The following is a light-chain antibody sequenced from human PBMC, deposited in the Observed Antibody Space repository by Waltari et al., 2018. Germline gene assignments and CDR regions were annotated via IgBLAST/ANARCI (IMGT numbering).Light chain of an antibody. J-gene: IGKJ2*01. CDR1: QSVSSN. CDR3: QQHNNWPPEYT. CDR2: SAS. V-gene: IGKV3-15*01. Sequence: EIVMTQSPDTLSVSPGERATLSCRASQSVSSNLAWYQQKPGQAPRLLLYSASTRASGIPARFSGSGSGTEFTLTISSLQSEDFAVYYCQQHNNWPPEYTFGQGTKLEIK.